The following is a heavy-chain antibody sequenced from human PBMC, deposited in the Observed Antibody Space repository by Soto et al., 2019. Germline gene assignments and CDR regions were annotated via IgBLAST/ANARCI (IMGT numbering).Heavy chain of an antibody. CDR3: TRGGNYYFDY. Sequence: EVQLVEAGGGLVQPGGSLRLSCAASGFTFSTSWIHWVRQAPGKGLVWVSRNGGTINYADSVKGRFTISRDNAKNTVYLQMNSLSADDMAVYYCTRGGNYYFDYWGQGTLVTVSS. CDR1: GFTFSTSW. D-gene: IGHD1-7*01. CDR2: NGGTI. V-gene: IGHV3-74*01. J-gene: IGHJ4*02.